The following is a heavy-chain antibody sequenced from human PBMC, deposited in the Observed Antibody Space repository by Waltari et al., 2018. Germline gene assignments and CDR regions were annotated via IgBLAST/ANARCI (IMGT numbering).Heavy chain of an antibody. J-gene: IGHJ3*02. CDR1: GFPCGTYS. CDR3: ARSSGYDVFEI. V-gene: IGHV3-48*04. Sequence: EVELEESGGGLVRPGGSLRLSCAGSGFPCGTYSVNWVRQAPGKGLEWVSYISNTAATIFYADSVKGRFTISRDNAENSVYLQMHSLRAEDTAVYYCARSSGYDVFEIWGQGTMVTVSS. CDR2: ISNTAATI. D-gene: IGHD3-22*01.